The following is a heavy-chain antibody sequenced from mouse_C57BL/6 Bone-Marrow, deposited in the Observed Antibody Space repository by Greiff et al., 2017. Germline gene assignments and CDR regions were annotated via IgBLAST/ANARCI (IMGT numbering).Heavy chain of an antibody. V-gene: IGHV1-69*01. CDR3: ARTPGVRLDY. D-gene: IGHD2-14*01. Sequence: VQLQQPGAELVMPGASVKLSCKASGYTFTSYWMHWVKQRPGQGLEWIGEIDPSDSYTNYNQKFKGESTLTVDTSSSTAYMQLSSLTSEDSAVYYCARTPGVRLDYWGQGTTLTVSS. CDR2: IDPSDSYT. CDR1: GYTFTSYW. J-gene: IGHJ2*01.